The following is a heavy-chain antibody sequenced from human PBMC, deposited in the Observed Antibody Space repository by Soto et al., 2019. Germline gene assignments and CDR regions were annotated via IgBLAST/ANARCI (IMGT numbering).Heavy chain of an antibody. Sequence: QVQLVESGGGVVQPGRSLRLSCAASGFTFSSYGMHWVRQAPGKGLEWVAVISYDGSNKYYADSVKGRFTISRDNSKNTLYLQMTSLRAEDTAVYYCAKCYYDSSGYIDYWGQGTLVTVSS. CDR2: ISYDGSNK. CDR1: GFTFSSYG. CDR3: AKCYYDSSGYIDY. V-gene: IGHV3-30*18. J-gene: IGHJ4*02. D-gene: IGHD3-22*01.